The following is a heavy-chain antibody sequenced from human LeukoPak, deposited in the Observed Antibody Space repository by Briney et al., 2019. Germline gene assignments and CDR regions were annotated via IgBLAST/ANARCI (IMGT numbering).Heavy chain of an antibody. Sequence: GASVKVSCKASGYTFTSYAMHWVRQAPGQRLEWMGWINAGNGNTKYSQKFQGRVTITRDTSASTAYMELSSLRSEDTAVYYCARDREYYDILTDPHGQGRLMDVWGQGTTVTVSS. J-gene: IGHJ6*02. CDR1: GYTFTSYA. V-gene: IGHV1-3*01. D-gene: IGHD3-9*01. CDR2: INAGNGNT. CDR3: ARDREYYDILTDPHGQGRLMDV.